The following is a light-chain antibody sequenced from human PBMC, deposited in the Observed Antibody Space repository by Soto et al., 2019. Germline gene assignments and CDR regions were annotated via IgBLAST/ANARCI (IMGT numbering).Light chain of an antibody. Sequence: EIVLTQSPATLSLSPGERVTLSCRASQSISRFLAWYQQKPGQAPRLLIYDASSRATGIPARFSGSGSGTDFTLTISSLEPEDFAVYYCQQRSNWPPEYTFGQGTKLEIK. J-gene: IGKJ2*01. CDR1: QSISRF. CDR3: QQRSNWPPEYT. CDR2: DAS. V-gene: IGKV3-11*01.